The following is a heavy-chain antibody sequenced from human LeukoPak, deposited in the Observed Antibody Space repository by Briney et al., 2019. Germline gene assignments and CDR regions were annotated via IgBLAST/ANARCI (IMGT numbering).Heavy chain of an antibody. CDR2: INPSGGST. Sequence: ASVKVSCKASVYTFTSYYTHWVRQAPGQGLEWMGIINPSGGSTSYAQKFQGRVTMTRDTSTSTVYMELSSLRSEDTAVYYCARVSVGGHGDYWGQGTLVTVSS. J-gene: IGHJ4*02. D-gene: IGHD4-17*01. CDR3: ARVSVGGHGDY. CDR1: VYTFTSYY. V-gene: IGHV1-46*03.